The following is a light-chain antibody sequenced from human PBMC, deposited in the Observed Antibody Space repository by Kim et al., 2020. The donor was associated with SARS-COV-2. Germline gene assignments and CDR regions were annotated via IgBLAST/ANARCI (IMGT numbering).Light chain of an antibody. V-gene: IGKV3-20*01. CDR2: GAS. Sequence: LSPGERATLSCRTSQSVSSSYVAWYQQKPGRAPRLLIYGASSRATGIPDRFSGSGSGTDFTLTISRLEPEDSAVYYCQQYGSSLYTFGQGTKLEIK. CDR1: QSVSSSY. CDR3: QQYGSSLYT. J-gene: IGKJ2*01.